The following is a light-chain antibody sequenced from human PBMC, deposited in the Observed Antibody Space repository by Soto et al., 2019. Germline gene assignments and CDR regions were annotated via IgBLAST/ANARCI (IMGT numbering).Light chain of an antibody. J-gene: IGKJ4*01. CDR1: QTVSSN. CDR2: GAS. CDR3: QQYNTWPIT. V-gene: IGKV3-15*01. Sequence: EIVLTHSPGTLTLSPGEGATLSCWARQTVSSNYLAWYQQRPHQAPRLTIYGASTRATRIPARLSGSGSGTEVTLIISSLQSEDCAIYYCQQYNTWPITFGGGTKVDI.